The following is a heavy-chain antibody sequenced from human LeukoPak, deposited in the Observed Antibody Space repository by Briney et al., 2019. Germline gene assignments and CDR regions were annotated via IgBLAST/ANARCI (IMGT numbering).Heavy chain of an antibody. J-gene: IGHJ4*02. D-gene: IGHD6-19*01. Sequence: GESLKISCKASGYSFPGYWIGWVLQMPGKGLEWMGVIYPGDSDTRYSPSFQGQVTISAAKSISTTYLQWSRLKVSDTAIYFCASRHKSSSGWPHYFDYWGQGTLVTVSS. CDR2: IYPGDSDT. V-gene: IGHV5-51*01. CDR1: GYSFPGYW. CDR3: ASRHKSSSGWPHYFDY.